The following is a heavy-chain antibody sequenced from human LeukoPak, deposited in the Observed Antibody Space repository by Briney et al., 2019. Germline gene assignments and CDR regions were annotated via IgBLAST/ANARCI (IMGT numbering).Heavy chain of an antibody. D-gene: IGHD6-13*01. J-gene: IGHJ4*02. CDR1: GFTFSTHE. Sequence: GGSLRLSCAASGFTFSTHEMNWVRQSPGKGLEWVSYISGSGSAIYYADSVKGRFTISRDNAKNSLYLQMNSLRAEDTAVYYCASREIGAAGTLDYWGQGTLVTASS. CDR3: ASREIGAAGTLDY. V-gene: IGHV3-48*03. CDR2: ISGSGSAI.